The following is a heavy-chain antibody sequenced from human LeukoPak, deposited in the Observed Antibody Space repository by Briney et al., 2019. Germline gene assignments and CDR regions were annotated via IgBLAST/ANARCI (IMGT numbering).Heavy chain of an antibody. CDR2: IYPDDSDT. CDR3: ATPYPREYCSSTTCYFNY. CDR1: GYSFATYW. Sequence: GESLKISCKVSGYSFATYWIGWVRQMPGKGLEWMGIIYPDDSDTRYSPSFQGQVTISADKSISTAYLQRSSLKASDTAMYYCATPYPREYCSSTTCYFNYWGQGTLVTVSS. D-gene: IGHD2-2*01. J-gene: IGHJ4*02. V-gene: IGHV5-51*01.